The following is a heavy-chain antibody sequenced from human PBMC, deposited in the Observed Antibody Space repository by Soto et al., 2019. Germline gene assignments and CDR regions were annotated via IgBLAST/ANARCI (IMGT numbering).Heavy chain of an antibody. CDR3: ARDDGRPDYYYYGMDV. V-gene: IGHV3-11*01. CDR1: GFTFSDYY. D-gene: IGHD6-6*01. J-gene: IGHJ6*02. Sequence: GGSLRLSCAASGFTFSDYYMSWIRQAPGKGLEWVSYISSSGSTIYYADSVKGRFTISRDNAKNSLYLQMNSLRAEDTAVYYCARDDGRPDYYYYGMDVWGQGTTVTVSS. CDR2: ISSSGSTI.